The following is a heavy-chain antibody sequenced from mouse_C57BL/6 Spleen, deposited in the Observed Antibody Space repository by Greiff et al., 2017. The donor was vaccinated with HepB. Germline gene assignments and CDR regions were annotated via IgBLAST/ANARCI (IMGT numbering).Heavy chain of an antibody. J-gene: IGHJ2*01. Sequence: VQLQQSGPELVKPGASVKISCKASGYSFTGYYMNWVKQSPEKSLEWIGEINPSTGGTTYNQKFKAKATLTVDKSSSTAYMQLKILTSEDSAVYYCARSEGYWGQGTTLTVSS. CDR2: INPSTGGT. CDR1: GYSFTGYY. V-gene: IGHV1-42*01. CDR3: ARSEGY.